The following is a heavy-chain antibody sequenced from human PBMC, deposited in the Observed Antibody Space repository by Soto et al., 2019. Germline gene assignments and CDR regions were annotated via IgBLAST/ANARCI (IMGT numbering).Heavy chain of an antibody. J-gene: IGHJ4*02. D-gene: IGHD1-7*01. CDR2: IYYSGST. Sequence: QVQLQESGPGLVKPSETLSLTCTVSGGSISSYYWSWIRQPPRKGLEWFGYIYYSGSTNYNPALRRRVTISVDTSKNQFSLKLSSVTAADTAVYYCARRSGTTFDYWGQGTLVTVSS. V-gene: IGHV4-59*01. CDR1: GGSISSYY. CDR3: ARRSGTTFDY.